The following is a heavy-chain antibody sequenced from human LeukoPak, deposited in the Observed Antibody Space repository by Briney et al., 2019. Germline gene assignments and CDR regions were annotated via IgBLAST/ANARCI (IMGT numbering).Heavy chain of an antibody. CDR1: GFTFSSYA. CDR3: AKATHKYSSSWYYFDY. CDR2: ISGSGGST. Sequence: GFLRLSCAASGFTFSSYAMSWVRQAPGKGLEWVSAISGSGGSTYYADSVKGRFTISRDNSKNTLYLQMNSLRAEDTAVYYCAKATHKYSSSWYYFDYWGQGTLVTVSS. V-gene: IGHV3-23*01. D-gene: IGHD6-13*01. J-gene: IGHJ4*02.